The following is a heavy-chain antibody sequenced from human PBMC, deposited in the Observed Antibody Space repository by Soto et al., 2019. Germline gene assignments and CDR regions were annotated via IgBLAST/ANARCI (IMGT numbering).Heavy chain of an antibody. Sequence: FQPHPLTNTVAGGYIRDGGYHRIMIHQPPGKGLEWIGYIYYSGSTYYNPSLKSRVTISVDTSKNQFSLKLSSVTAADTAVYYCSRSGDVVVPAAPLNWFDSLVKGTLVTGFS. J-gene: IGHJ5*01. D-gene: IGHD2-2*01. CDR2: IYYSGST. V-gene: IGHV4-30-4*08. CDR1: GGYIRDGGYH. CDR3: SRSGDVVVPAAPLNWFDS.